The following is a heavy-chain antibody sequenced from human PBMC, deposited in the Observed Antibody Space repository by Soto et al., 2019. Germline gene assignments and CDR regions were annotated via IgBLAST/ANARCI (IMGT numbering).Heavy chain of an antibody. J-gene: IGHJ5*02. CDR3: ARQSEGPTPRGWFDP. Sequence: SETLSLTCAVYGGSFSGYYWSWIRQPPGKGLEWIGEINHSGSTYYNPSLKSRVTISVDTSKNQFSLKLSSVTAADTAVYYCARQSEGPTPRGWFDPWGQGTLVTVSS. CDR1: GGSFSGYY. CDR2: INHSGST. V-gene: IGHV4-34*01.